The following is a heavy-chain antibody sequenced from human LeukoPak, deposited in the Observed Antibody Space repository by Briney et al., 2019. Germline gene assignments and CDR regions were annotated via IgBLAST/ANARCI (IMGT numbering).Heavy chain of an antibody. D-gene: IGHD3-22*01. CDR3: ARDYYDSSGSGHQNRGDY. CDR2: INPSGGST. V-gene: IGHV1-46*03. J-gene: IGHJ4*02. Sequence: ASVKVSCKASGYTFTSYYMQWVRQAPGQGLGWMGIINPSGGSTSYAQKFQGRVTMTRDTSTSTVYIELSSLRSEDTAVYYCARDYYDSSGSGHQNRGDYWGQGTLVTVSS. CDR1: GYTFTSYY.